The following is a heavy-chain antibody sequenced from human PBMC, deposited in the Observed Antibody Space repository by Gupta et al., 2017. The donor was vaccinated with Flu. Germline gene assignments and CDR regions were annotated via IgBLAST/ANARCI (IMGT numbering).Heavy chain of an antibody. Sequence: QVQLQESGPGLVKPSQTLSLTCTVSGGSISRGTYYWSWIRQPAGKGLEWIGRMYTSGSADYSPSLKSRVTISVDTSKNKFSLNLSSVTAADTAVYYCARYCSGGSCPGIWGQGILVTVPS. CDR2: MYTSGSA. V-gene: IGHV4-61*02. J-gene: IGHJ4*02. D-gene: IGHD2-15*01. CDR3: ARYCSGGSCPGI. CDR1: GGSISRGTYY.